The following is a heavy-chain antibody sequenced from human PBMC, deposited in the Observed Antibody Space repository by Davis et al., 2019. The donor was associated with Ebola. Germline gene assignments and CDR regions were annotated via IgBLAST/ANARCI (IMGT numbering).Heavy chain of an antibody. CDR2: ISSTSRTI. J-gene: IGHJ4*02. D-gene: IGHD5-12*01. CDR1: GFSTRRYR. V-gene: IGHV3-48*02. Sequence: SPIPPCAFSGFSTRRYRMNWVRQAPGKGLEWVSYISSTSRTIYYADPVKGRFTISRDNAKNSVYLQLNSLTDEDTAVYYCAREGYNGYVRSSGSYYADYWGQGTLVTVSS. CDR3: AREGYNGYVRSSGSYYADY.